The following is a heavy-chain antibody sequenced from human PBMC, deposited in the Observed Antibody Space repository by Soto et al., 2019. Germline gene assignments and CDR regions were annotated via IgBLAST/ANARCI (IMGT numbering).Heavy chain of an antibody. D-gene: IGHD3-22*01. CDR2: IRSKANNFAT. V-gene: IGHV3-73*01. CDR1: GFTFSDSA. J-gene: IGHJ4*02. CDR3: TRRSEYDSGGYYYAYDY. Sequence: GGSLRLSCAASGFTFSDSAMHWVRQASGKGLEWLGRIRSKANNFATAYAASVKGRFTISRDDAKNTVYLQMNSLNGEDTAVYYCTRRSEYDSGGYYYAYDYWGQGTRVTVSS.